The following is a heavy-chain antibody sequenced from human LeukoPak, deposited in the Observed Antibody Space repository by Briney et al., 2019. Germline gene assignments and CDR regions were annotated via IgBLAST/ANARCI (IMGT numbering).Heavy chain of an antibody. CDR2: ISGSGGST. V-gene: IGHV3-23*01. CDR1: GFTFTSYA. J-gene: IGHJ1*01. D-gene: IGHD2-8*01. Sequence: GGSLRLSCAASGFTFTSYALSWVRQAPGKGLEWVSSISGSGGSTYYADSVKGRFTISRDNSKNTLYLQMNSLRAEDAAVYYCAKDLPNPGTSRHFQYWGQGTLVTVSS. CDR3: AKDLPNPGTSRHFQY.